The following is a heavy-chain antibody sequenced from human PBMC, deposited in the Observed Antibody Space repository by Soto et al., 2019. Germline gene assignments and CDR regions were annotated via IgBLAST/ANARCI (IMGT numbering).Heavy chain of an antibody. CDR2: IHYSGIT. CDR3: VRLPNSGRNPPFDS. J-gene: IGHJ4*02. Sequence: QVQLQESGPRLVKPSETLSLTCTVSGDSIGSHYWSWVRQSPGKGLECIGYIHYSGITIYNPSLKGRVTLSLDTSKNQFSLKLTPVTAADTAVYYCVRLPNSGRNPPFDSWGQGTLVTVSS. V-gene: IGHV4-59*08. CDR1: GDSIGSHY. D-gene: IGHD1-26*01.